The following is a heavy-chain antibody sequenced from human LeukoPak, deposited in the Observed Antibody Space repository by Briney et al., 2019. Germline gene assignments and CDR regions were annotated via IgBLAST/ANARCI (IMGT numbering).Heavy chain of an antibody. D-gene: IGHD5-18*01. J-gene: IGHJ5*02. CDR3: AKGAGGFSYYNWFDP. V-gene: IGHV4-39*07. CDR2: IYYSGTT. Sequence: SETPSLTCTASGGSISSSSYYWGWIRQPPGKGLEWIGSIYYSGTTHYNPSLESRVTISVDTSKNQFSLKLASVTAADTAIYYCAKGAGGFSYYNWFDPWGQGTLVTVSS. CDR1: GGSISSSSYY.